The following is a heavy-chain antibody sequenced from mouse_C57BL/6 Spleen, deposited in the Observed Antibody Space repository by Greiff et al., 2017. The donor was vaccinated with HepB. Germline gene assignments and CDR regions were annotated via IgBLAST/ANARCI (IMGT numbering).Heavy chain of an antibody. CDR1: GFNIKDYY. CDR2: IDPEDGET. D-gene: IGHD2-4*01. J-gene: IGHJ2*01. CDR3: ARHYDYGEGFDY. V-gene: IGHV14-2*01. Sequence: EVQGVESGAELVKPGASVKLSCTASGFNIKDYYMHWVKQRTEQGLEWIGRIDPEDGETKYAPKFQSKATITADTSSNTAYLQLSSLTSEDTAVYYCARHYDYGEGFDYWGQGTTLTVSS.